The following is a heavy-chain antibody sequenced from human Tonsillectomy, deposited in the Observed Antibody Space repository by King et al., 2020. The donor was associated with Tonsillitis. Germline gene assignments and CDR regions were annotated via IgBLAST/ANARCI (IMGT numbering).Heavy chain of an antibody. CDR1: GDSVSSNSVA. CDR3: ARDPSNGRAAAGLFDY. V-gene: IGHV6-1*01. J-gene: IGHJ4*02. D-gene: IGHD6-13*01. Sequence: VQLQQSGRGLMKPSQTLSLTCAISGDSVSSNSVAWNWIRQSPSRGLEWLGRTYYRSKWYNDYAVSVKSRIIINPDTSKNQFSLQLDSVTPEDTAVYYCARDPSNGRAAAGLFDYWGQGTLVTVSS. CDR2: TYYRSKWYN.